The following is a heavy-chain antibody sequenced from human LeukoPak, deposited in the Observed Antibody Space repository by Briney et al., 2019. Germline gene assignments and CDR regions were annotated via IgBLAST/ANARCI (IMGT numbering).Heavy chain of an antibody. CDR1: GYTFTSYG. CDR2: ISAYNGNT. CDR3: ARLVVPAAIHSNWFDP. D-gene: IGHD2-2*01. Sequence: ASVKVSCKASGYTFTSYGISWVRQAPGQGLEWMGWISAYNGNTNYAQKLQGRVTMTTDTSTSTAYMELRSLRSNDTAVYYCARLVVPAAIHSNWFDPWGQGTLVTVSS. J-gene: IGHJ5*02. V-gene: IGHV1-18*01.